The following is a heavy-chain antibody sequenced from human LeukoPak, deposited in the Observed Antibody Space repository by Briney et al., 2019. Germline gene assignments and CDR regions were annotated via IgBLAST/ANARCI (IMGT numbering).Heavy chain of an antibody. CDR3: ATLICGGYCNNGFDN. J-gene: IGHJ4*02. V-gene: IGHV3-33*01. CDR2: IWYDGSNK. D-gene: IGHD2-21*01. Sequence: GRSLRLSCAASGFTFSNHGMHWVRQAPGKGPEWVALIWYDGSNKYYGDSVKGRFTISRDNSKNTVYLQMNSLRAEDAGVYYCATLICGGYCNNGFDNWGQGTLVTVSS. CDR1: GFTFSNHG.